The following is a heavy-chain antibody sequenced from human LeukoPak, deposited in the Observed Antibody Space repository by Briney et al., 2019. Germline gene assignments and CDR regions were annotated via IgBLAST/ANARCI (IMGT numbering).Heavy chain of an antibody. Sequence: GGSLRLSCAASGFTFSSYDMHWVRQATGKGLEWVSAIGTAGDTYYPGSVKGRFTISRENAKNSLYLQMNSLRAGDTAVYYCARGVAAAFIDYWGQGTLVTVSS. V-gene: IGHV3-13*01. CDR1: GFTFSSYD. J-gene: IGHJ4*02. CDR3: ARGVAAAFIDY. CDR2: IGTAGDT. D-gene: IGHD6-13*01.